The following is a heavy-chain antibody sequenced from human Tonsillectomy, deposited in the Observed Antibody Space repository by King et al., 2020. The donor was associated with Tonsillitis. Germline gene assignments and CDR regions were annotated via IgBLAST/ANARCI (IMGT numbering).Heavy chain of an antibody. CDR3: ARGGRYDIGGGRWFDP. CDR2: INHSGST. J-gene: IGHJ5*02. CDR1: GGSFSRYY. D-gene: IGHD3-9*01. Sequence: VQLQQWGAGLLKPSETLSLTCAVYGGSFSRYYWSWIRQPPGKGLEWIGEINHSGSTNYNPSLKSRVTISVDTSKKQFSLNLSSVTAADTAVYYCARGGRYDIGGGRWFDPWGQGTLVTVSS. V-gene: IGHV4-34*01.